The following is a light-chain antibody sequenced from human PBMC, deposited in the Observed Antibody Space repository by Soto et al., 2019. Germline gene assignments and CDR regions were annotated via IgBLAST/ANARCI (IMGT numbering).Light chain of an antibody. Sequence: QSLLTQPASVSGSPGQSITISCTGASSDVGGYNYVSWYQQHPGKAPKLIIYDVSNRPSGVSDRFSGSKSGNTASLTISGLQTEDEADYFCSSCATSSTLHVFGTGTKLTVL. CDR2: DVS. J-gene: IGLJ1*01. CDR3: SSCATSSTLHV. V-gene: IGLV2-14*03. CDR1: SSDVGGYNY.